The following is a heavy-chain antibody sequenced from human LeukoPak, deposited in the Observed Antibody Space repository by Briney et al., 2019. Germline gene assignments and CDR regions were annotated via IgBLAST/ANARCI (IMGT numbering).Heavy chain of an antibody. CDR1: GFTFITYG. J-gene: IGHJ4*02. V-gene: IGHV3-30*02. Sequence: GGSLRLSCAASGFTFITYGMLWVRQVPGKGLEWVAFIRHDGANKYYTDPVKGRFTISRDNSKNTVYLQMSSLRAEDTAVYYCAKDYGYYGSGSLLDYWGQGTRVTVSS. D-gene: IGHD3-10*01. CDR2: IRHDGANK. CDR3: AKDYGYYGSGSLLDY.